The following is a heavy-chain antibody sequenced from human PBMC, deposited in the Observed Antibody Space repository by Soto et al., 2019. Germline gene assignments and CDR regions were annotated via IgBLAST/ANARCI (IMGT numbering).Heavy chain of an antibody. CDR1: GGTFSRYG. D-gene: IGHD6-6*01. Sequence: QVQLVQSGAEVKKPGSSVKVSCKASGGTFSRYGISWVRQAPGHGLEWMGGINPIFGTTNYAQKFQGRVTITADESTRTAYMELSSLRSEDTAVYYCASSSAGNYYYGMDVWGQGATVTVSS. V-gene: IGHV1-69*12. CDR2: INPIFGTT. CDR3: ASSSAGNYYYGMDV. J-gene: IGHJ6*02.